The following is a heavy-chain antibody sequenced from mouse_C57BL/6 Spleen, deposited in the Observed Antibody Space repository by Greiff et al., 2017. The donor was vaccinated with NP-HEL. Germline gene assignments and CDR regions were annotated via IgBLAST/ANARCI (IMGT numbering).Heavy chain of an antibody. CDR3: ARSGDYGSTCVRFAY. CDR1: GYTFTSYG. J-gene: IGHJ3*01. CDR2: IDPRSGNT. Sequence: VQLQQSGAELARPGASVKLSCKASGYTFTSYGISWVKQRPGQGLEWIGEIDPRSGNTDYTEKFQGKATLTADKSSSTAYMELRSLTSEDSAVFVGARSGDYGSTCVRFAYWGQGTLVTVSA. V-gene: IGHV1-81*01. D-gene: IGHD1-1*01.